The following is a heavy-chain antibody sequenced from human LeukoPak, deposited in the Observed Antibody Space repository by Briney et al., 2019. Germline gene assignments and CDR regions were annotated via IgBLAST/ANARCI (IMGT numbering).Heavy chain of an antibody. Sequence: ASVKVSCKASGYIFSTCHIHWVRQAPGQGLEWMAIINPNGGSTRYAQNFQGRVTVTRDTSTSTVYMELTSLTSEDTAIYYCARVYTNCGWFDTWGQGTLVTVSS. CDR1: GYIFSTCH. CDR2: INPNGGST. V-gene: IGHV1-46*01. CDR3: ARVYTNCGWFDT. J-gene: IGHJ5*02. D-gene: IGHD2-8*01.